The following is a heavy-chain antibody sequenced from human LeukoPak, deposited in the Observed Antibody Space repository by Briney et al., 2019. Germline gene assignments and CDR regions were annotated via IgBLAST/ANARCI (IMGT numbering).Heavy chain of an antibody. CDR2: IYSDGRT. D-gene: IGHD3-10*01. J-gene: IGHJ3*02. Sequence: GGSLRLSCAASGFTVSGNYMSWVRQAPGKGLEWVSVIYSDGRTYYGDSVRGTLIISRDNSKNTLYLQMNSLRAEDTAVYYCAREMMVRGVRLGAFDIWGQGTMVTVSS. CDR3: AREMMVRGVRLGAFDI. V-gene: IGHV3-66*01. CDR1: GFTVSGNY.